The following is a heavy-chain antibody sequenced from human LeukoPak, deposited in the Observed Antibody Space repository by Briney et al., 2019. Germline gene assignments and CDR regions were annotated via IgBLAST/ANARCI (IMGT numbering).Heavy chain of an antibody. CDR1: GFTFSSYG. Sequence: GGSLRLSCAASGFTFSSYGMHWVRQAPGKGLEWVAVIWYDGSNKYYADSVKGRFTISRDNSKNTLYLQMNSLRAEDTAVYYCARDREYRLSNYYYYYYYGTDVWGQGTTVTVSS. CDR3: ARDREYRLSNYYYYYYYGTDV. D-gene: IGHD2-2*01. V-gene: IGHV3-33*01. J-gene: IGHJ6*02. CDR2: IWYDGSNK.